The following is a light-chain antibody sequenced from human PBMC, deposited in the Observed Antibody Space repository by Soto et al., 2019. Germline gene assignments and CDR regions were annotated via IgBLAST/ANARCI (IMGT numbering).Light chain of an antibody. Sequence: EVVMTQSPATLSASPGERVTLSCRASQNLGSSLAWYQQRPGQAPRLLLYGCSTRATGIPARFSGSGSGTEFTVTISSLQSEDFAVYYCQQYNYWPPYTFGQGTNLEFK. J-gene: IGKJ2*01. V-gene: IGKV3-15*01. CDR3: QQYNYWPPYT. CDR2: GCS. CDR1: QNLGSS.